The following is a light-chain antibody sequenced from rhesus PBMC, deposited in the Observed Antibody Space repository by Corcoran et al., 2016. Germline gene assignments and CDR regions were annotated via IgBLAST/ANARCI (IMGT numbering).Light chain of an antibody. Sequence: QSALTQPRSVSGSPGPSVPISCTETISDIGGYNFVSWYQKPPGTAPKLMIYEVSKRPSGVSDRLSGSKSGNTAALTISGLQADDEDYYYCCSYAGSYTFYIFGAGTRLTVL. V-gene: IGLV2-32*01. CDR2: EVS. J-gene: IGLJ1*01. CDR3: CSYAGSYTFYI. CDR1: ISDIGGYNF.